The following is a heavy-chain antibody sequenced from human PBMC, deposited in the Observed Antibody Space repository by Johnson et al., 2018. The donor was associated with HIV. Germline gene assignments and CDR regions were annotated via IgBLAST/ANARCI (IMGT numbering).Heavy chain of an antibody. J-gene: IGHJ3*02. CDR3: AKVYGFDYGDYYDAFDI. CDR1: GFTFSRCG. Sequence: QVQLVESGGGVVQPGTSLRLSCAASGFTFSRCGMHWVRQAPGKGLEWAAVISNDGSAKYYAYSVKGRFTISRDNSKNTLYLQMNSLRAEATAVYYCAKVYGFDYGDYYDAFDIWGQGTMVTVSS. D-gene: IGHD4-17*01. V-gene: IGHV3-30*18. CDR2: ISNDGSAK.